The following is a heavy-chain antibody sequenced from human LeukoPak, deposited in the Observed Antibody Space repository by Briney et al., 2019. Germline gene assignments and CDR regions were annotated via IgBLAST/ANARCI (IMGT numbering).Heavy chain of an antibody. CDR2: IWYDGTNK. CDR1: GFTLSSYG. J-gene: IGHJ4*02. D-gene: IGHD2-15*01. CDR3: ARASLYCSGGSCYHGPWDY. V-gene: IGHV3-33*01. Sequence: TGGSLRLSCAAAGFTLSSYGMHWVPQAPGKGLEWVAVIWYDGTNKYYADSVRGRFTISRDNSKNTLYLQMNSLRAEDTAGYYCARASLYCSGGSCYHGPWDYWGQGTLVTVSS.